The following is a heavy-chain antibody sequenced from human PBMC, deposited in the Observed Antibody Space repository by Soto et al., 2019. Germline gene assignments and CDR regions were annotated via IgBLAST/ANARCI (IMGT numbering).Heavy chain of an antibody. V-gene: IGHV4-59*08. CDR1: GGSISSYY. CDR2: IYYSGST. J-gene: IGHJ3*02. CDR3: ARRAYRFGELNDAFDI. D-gene: IGHD3-10*01. Sequence: SETLSLTCTVSGGSISSYYWSWIRQPPGKGLEWIGYIYYSGSTNYNPSLKSRVTISVDTSKNQFSLKLSSVTAADTAVYYCARRAYRFGELNDAFDIWGQGTMVTVSS.